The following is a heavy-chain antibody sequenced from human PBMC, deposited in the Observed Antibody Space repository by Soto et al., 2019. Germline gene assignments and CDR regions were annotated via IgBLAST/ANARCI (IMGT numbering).Heavy chain of an antibody. CDR1: GGSFSGYY. CDR2: INHSGST. V-gene: IGHV4-34*01. J-gene: IGHJ4*02. D-gene: IGHD1-26*01. Sequence: SETLSLTCAVYGGSFSGYYWSWIRQPPGKGLEWIGEINHSGSTNYNPSLKSRVTISVDTSKNQFSLKLSSVTAADTAVYYCARGPLLIVGATRYYFDYWGQGTLVTVSS. CDR3: ARGPLLIVGATRYYFDY.